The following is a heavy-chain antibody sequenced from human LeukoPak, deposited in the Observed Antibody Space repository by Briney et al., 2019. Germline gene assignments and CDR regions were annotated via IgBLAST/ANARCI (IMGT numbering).Heavy chain of an antibody. CDR1: GYRIISYC. Sequence: GESLKIPCKGSGYRIISYCNGWGRQMPGKGLEWMGIIYPGDSDTRYSPSFQGQVTISADKSISTAYLQWSSLKASDTAMHYCASDSSSWYYFAYCRQGTLVTVSS. V-gene: IGHV5-51*01. J-gene: IGHJ4*02. CDR3: ASDSSSWYYFAY. D-gene: IGHD3-22*01. CDR2: IYPGDSDT.